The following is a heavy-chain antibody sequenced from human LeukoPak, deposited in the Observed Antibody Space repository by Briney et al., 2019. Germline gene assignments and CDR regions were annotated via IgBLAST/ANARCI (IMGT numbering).Heavy chain of an antibody. CDR1: GYTFTSYY. D-gene: IGHD1-26*01. J-gene: IGHJ4*02. V-gene: IGHV1-46*01. CDR2: INPSGGST. CDR3: ARDQDKAIVGAQIDY. Sequence: VSVKVSCKASGYTFTSYYMHWVRQAPGQGLEWMGIINPSGGSTSYAQKFQGRVTMTRDTSTSTVYMELSSLRSEDTAVYYCARDQDKAIVGAQIDYWGQGTLVTVSS.